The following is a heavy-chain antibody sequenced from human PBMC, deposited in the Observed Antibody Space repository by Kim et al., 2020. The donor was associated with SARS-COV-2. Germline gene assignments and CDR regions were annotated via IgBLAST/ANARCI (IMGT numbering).Heavy chain of an antibody. V-gene: IGHV4-34*01. J-gene: IGHJ3*02. CDR1: GRSFSGYY. Sequence: SETLSLTCAVYGRSFSGYYWSWIRQPPGKGLEWIGEINHSGSTNYNPSLKSRVTISVDTSKNQFSLKLSSVTAADTAVYYCARAPYYDSSDGAFDIWGQGTMVTVSS. D-gene: IGHD3-22*01. CDR3: ARAPYYDSSDGAFDI. CDR2: INHSGST.